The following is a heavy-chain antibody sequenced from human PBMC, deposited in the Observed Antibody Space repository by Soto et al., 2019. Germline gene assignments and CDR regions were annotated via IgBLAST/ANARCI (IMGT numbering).Heavy chain of an antibody. V-gene: IGHV4-59*08. CDR1: GGSISSYY. J-gene: IGHJ6*02. CDR3: ARRVVTAIAHYGMDV. CDR2: IYYSGST. D-gene: IGHD2-21*02. Sequence: QVQLQESGPGLVKPSETLSLTCTVSGGSISSYYWSWIRQPPGKGLEWIGYIYYSGSTNYHPSLKSRVTISVDTSKNQFSLKLSSVTAADTAVYYCARRVVTAIAHYGMDVWGQGTTVTVSS.